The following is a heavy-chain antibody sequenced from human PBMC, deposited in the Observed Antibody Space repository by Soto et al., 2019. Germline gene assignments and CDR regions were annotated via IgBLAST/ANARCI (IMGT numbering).Heavy chain of an antibody. CDR1: DGSISSGGYY. Sequence: QVQLQESGPGLVKPSQTLSLTCTVSDGSISSGGYYWSWIRQHPGKGLEWIGYIYYSGSTYYNPSLKSRVTISVDTSKNQFSLKLSSVTAADTAVYYCARGRDSGSYPFYFDYWGQGTLVTVSS. D-gene: IGHD1-26*01. J-gene: IGHJ4*02. CDR3: ARGRDSGSYPFYFDY. V-gene: IGHV4-31*03. CDR2: IYYSGST.